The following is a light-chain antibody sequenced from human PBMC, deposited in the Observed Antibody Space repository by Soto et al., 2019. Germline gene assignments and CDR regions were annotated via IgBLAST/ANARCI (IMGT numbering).Light chain of an antibody. CDR3: GSYTTSSNYV. Sequence: QSALAQPASVSGSPGQSITISCTGTSSDIDAYNYVSWYQQHPGKAPKLMIYDVSNRPSGISNHFSGSKSGNTASLTISGLQAEDEADYYCGSYTTSSNYVFGTGTKVTVL. CDR1: SSDIDAYNY. J-gene: IGLJ1*01. V-gene: IGLV2-14*01. CDR2: DVS.